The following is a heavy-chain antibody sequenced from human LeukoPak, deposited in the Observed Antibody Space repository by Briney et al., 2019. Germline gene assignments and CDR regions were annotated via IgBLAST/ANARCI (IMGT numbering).Heavy chain of an antibody. CDR1: GGSISIYY. CDR3: ARDMGPGEGPFDP. CDR2: IYYSGST. Sequence: SETLSLTCGVSGGSISIYYWSWIRQPPGKGLEWIGYIYYSGSTNYNPSLKSRVTISVDTSKNQFSLKLSSVTAADTAVYYCARDMGPGEGPFDPWGQGTLVTVSS. J-gene: IGHJ5*02. V-gene: IGHV4-59*01. D-gene: IGHD3-10*01.